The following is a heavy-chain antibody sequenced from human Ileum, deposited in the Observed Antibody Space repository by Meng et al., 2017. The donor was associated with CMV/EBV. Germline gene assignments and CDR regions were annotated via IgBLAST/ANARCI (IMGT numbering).Heavy chain of an antibody. J-gene: IGHJ4*02. CDR1: GFTFSTYA. CDR2: ISYDGNYK. Sequence: GESLKISCEASGFTFSTYAVHWVRRAPGKGLEWVAVISYDGNYKYYADSVKGRFTISGDNSNNALYLQMNSLRAEGTAVYYCARDHNCFGSVQNPSSRQDYFDYWGQGTLVTVSS. D-gene: IGHD3-10*01. V-gene: IGHV3-30*03. CDR3: ARDHNCFGSVQNPSSRQDYFDY.